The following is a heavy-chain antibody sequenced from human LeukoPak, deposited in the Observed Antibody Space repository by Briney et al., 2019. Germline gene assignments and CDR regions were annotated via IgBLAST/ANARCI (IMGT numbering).Heavy chain of an antibody. D-gene: IGHD2-2*01. CDR2: INPNSGGP. J-gene: IGHJ5*02. CDR1: GYTLNGYY. V-gene: IGHV1-2*02. Sequence: ASVKASCKASGYTLNGYYMHLVRQAPGQGLEWMGWINPNSGGPKYAQKFQGRVTMTRDTSISTAYMELSRLRADDTAVYYCARGYCSSSCSFDPWGQGTLVTVSS. CDR3: ARGYCSSSCSFDP.